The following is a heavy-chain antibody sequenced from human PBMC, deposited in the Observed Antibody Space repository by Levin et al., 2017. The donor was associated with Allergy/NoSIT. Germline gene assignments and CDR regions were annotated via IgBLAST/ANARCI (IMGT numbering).Heavy chain of an antibody. D-gene: IGHD6-13*01. CDR3: AKDRSYFSSSSWYYFDY. V-gene: IGHV3-30*18. CDR1: GFTFSSYG. Sequence: GESLKISCAASGFTFSSYGMHWVRQAPGKGLEWVAVISYDGSNKYYADSVKGRFTISRDNSKNTLYLQMNSLRAEDTAVYYCAKDRSYFSSSSWYYFDYWGQGTLVTVSS. J-gene: IGHJ4*02. CDR2: ISYDGSNK.